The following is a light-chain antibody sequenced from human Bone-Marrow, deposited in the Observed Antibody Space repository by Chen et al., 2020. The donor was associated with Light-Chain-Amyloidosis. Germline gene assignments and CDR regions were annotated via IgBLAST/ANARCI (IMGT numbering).Light chain of an antibody. Sequence: QPVLTQPPSASGTPGQRVTISCSGGSSNIGDNDVIWYQQPPGTAPKLLIYTSNQRPSGFPDRFSGSKTGTSASLAISGRQSEEEAGYYFAAWDDSLNGWVFGGGTKLTVL. CDR2: TSN. V-gene: IGLV1-44*01. CDR3: AAWDDSLNGWV. CDR1: SSNIGDND. J-gene: IGLJ3*02.